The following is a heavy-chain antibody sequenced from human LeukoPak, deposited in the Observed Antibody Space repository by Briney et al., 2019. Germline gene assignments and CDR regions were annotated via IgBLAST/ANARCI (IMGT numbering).Heavy chain of an antibody. J-gene: IGHJ6*03. CDR3: ASTYYDFWSGYYPSYYYYYMDV. V-gene: IGHV3-33*01. D-gene: IGHD3-3*01. CDR1: GFTFSSYG. Sequence: GGSLRLSCAASGFTFSSYGMHWVRQAPGKGQEWVAVIWYDGSNKYYADSVKGRFTISRDNSKNTLYLQMNSLRAEDTAVYYCASTYYDFWSGYYPSYYYYYMDVWGKGTTVTVSS. CDR2: IWYDGSNK.